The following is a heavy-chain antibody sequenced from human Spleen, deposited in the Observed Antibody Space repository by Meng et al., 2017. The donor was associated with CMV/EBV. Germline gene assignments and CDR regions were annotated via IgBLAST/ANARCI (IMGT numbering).Heavy chain of an antibody. J-gene: IGHJ6*02. CDR3: ARDSYSYYYGSGSYTYYYYGMDV. CDR1: GYTFRSSG. D-gene: IGHD3-10*01. Sequence: ASVKVSCKASGYTFRSSGMSWVRQAPGQGLEWMGWINANGNTYYGQKFQGRINMTTDASTSTAYMEVRRLRSDDTAVYYCARDSYSYYYGSGSYTYYYYGMDVWGQGTTVTVSS. CDR2: INANGNT. V-gene: IGHV1-18*01.